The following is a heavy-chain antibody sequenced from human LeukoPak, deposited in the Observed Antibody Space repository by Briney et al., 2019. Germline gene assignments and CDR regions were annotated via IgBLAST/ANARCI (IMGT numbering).Heavy chain of an antibody. CDR2: ISSRGTTV. Sequence: GGSLRLSCVASEFTFNDYSMSWIRQAPGKGLEWISYISSRGTTVYYADSVKGRFTISKDSARNSVYLQMNSLRAEDTSVYYCARNRHCSTTSCYVPPRVDYWGQGTLVTVSS. V-gene: IGHV3-11*04. D-gene: IGHD2-2*01. CDR1: EFTFNDYS. J-gene: IGHJ4*02. CDR3: ARNRHCSTTSCYVPPRVDY.